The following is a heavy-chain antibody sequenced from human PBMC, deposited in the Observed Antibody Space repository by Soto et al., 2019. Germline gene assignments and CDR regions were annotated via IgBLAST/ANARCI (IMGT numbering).Heavy chain of an antibody. CDR1: GGSFSGYY. Sequence: PSETLSLTCAVYGGSFSGYYWSWIRQPPGKGLEWIGEINHSGSTNYNPSLKSRVTISVDTSKNQFSLKLSSVTAADTAVYYCARAGYYRNWFDPWGQGALVTVSS. CDR2: INHSGST. J-gene: IGHJ5*02. D-gene: IGHD3-22*01. V-gene: IGHV4-34*01. CDR3: ARAGYYRNWFDP.